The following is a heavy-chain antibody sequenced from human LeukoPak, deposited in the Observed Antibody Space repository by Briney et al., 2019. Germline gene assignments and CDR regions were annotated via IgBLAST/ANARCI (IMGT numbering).Heavy chain of an antibody. Sequence: SETLSLTCAVYGGSFSGYYWSWIRQPPGKGLEWIGEINHSGSTNYNPSLKSRVTISVDTSKNQFSLKLSSVTAADTAVYYCARVARYCSSTSCYKRGYYYYMDVWGKGTTVTVSS. CDR2: INHSGST. J-gene: IGHJ6*03. V-gene: IGHV4-34*01. D-gene: IGHD2-2*02. CDR3: ARVARYCSSTSCYKRGYYYYMDV. CDR1: GGSFSGYY.